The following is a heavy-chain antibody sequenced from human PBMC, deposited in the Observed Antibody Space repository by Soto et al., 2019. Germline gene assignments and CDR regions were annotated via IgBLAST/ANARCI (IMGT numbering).Heavy chain of an antibody. CDR1: NGSISGFY. Sequence: SETLSLTCSVSNGSISGFYWTWIRQPPGKILEWIGYIHYSGRTDYNPSLTSRATMSVDTSKNQFSLNLKSITAADTAVYYCARSDTSGWREADYWGQGTLVTVSS. CDR2: IHYSGRT. J-gene: IGHJ4*02. CDR3: ARSDTSGWREADY. D-gene: IGHD6-19*01. V-gene: IGHV4-59*12.